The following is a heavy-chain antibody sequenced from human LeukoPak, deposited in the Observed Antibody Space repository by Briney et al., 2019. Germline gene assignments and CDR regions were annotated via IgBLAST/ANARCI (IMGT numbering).Heavy chain of an antibody. D-gene: IGHD3-16*01. J-gene: IGHJ1*01. CDR2: ISSSSTYI. CDR1: GFTFSNYA. V-gene: IGHV3-21*01. Sequence: SCKASGFTFSNYAMNWVRQAPGKGLEWVSSISSSSTYIYYADSVKGRFTISRDNAENSMYLQMDSLRVEDTAVYYCARDRSRFAGANGPNQHWGQGTLVTVSS. CDR3: ARDRSRFAGANGPNQH.